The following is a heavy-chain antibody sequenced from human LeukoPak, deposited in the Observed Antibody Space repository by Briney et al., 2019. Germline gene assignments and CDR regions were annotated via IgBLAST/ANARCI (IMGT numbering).Heavy chain of an antibody. V-gene: IGHV4-34*01. D-gene: IGHD1-14*01. CDR2: IYHSGST. CDR1: GGSFSGYY. CDR3: AREGTTGYYFDY. J-gene: IGHJ4*02. Sequence: SETLSLTCAVYGGSFSGYYWSWIRQPPGKGLEWIGEIYHSGSTNYNPSLKSRVTISVDKSKNQFSLKLSSVTAADTAVYYCAREGTTGYYFDYWGQGTLVTVSS.